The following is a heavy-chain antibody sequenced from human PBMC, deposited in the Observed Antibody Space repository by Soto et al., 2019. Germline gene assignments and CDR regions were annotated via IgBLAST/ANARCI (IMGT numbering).Heavy chain of an antibody. V-gene: IGHV3-33*01. D-gene: IGHD6-13*01. Sequence: GGSLRLSCVASGVTLSYYGVHWVRQSPGKGLEWVALIWNHGNTAYHADSVKGRFTVSRDNSRNIVYLQMNSLRAEDTAVYYCARLTYSSLPGGIHPWGRGTLVTVSS. CDR2: IWNHGNTA. J-gene: IGHJ5*02. CDR3: ARLTYSSLPGGIHP. CDR1: GVTLSYYG.